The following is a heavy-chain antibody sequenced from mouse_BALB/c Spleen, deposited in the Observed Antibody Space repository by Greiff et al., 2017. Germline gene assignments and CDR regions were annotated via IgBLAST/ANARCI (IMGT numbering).Heavy chain of an antibody. CDR1: GYTFTSYW. Sequence: VQLQQSGAELAKPGASVKMSCKASGYTFTSYWMHWVKQRPGQGLEWIGYINPSTGYTEYNQKFKDKATLTADKSSSTAYMQLSSLTSEDSAVYYCARDGSSPAWFAYWGQGTLVTVSA. CDR3: ARDGSSPAWFAY. V-gene: IGHV1-7*01. D-gene: IGHD1-1*01. J-gene: IGHJ3*01. CDR2: INPSTGYT.